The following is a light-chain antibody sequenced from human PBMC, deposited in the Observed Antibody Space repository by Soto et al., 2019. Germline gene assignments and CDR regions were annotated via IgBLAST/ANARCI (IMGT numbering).Light chain of an antibody. V-gene: IGKV3-15*01. J-gene: IGKJ1*01. CDR2: GAS. Sequence: IVMTQSPPTLSVSPGEEATLACRASQSLRSNLAWYQQKPGQAPRPLIYGASTRATGIPARFSGSGSGTEFTLTISSLQSEDFAVYYCQQYSYWPRTFGQGTKVDIK. CDR1: QSLRSN. CDR3: QQYSYWPRT.